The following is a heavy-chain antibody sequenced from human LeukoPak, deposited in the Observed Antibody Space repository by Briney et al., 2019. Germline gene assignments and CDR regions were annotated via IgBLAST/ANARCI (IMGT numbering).Heavy chain of an antibody. V-gene: IGHV1-2*02. Sequence: ASVKVSCKASGYTFTGYYMHWVRQAPGQGLEWMGWINPNSGGTNYAQKFQGRVTMTRDTSISTAYMELSRLRSDDTAVYYCARSLSDSSGYYYYFDYWGQGALVTVSS. CDR2: INPNSGGT. J-gene: IGHJ4*02. CDR1: GYTFTGYY. D-gene: IGHD3-22*01. CDR3: ARSLSDSSGYYYYFDY.